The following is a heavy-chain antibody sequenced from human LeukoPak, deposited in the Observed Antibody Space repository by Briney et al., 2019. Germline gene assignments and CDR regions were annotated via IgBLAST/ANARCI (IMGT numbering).Heavy chain of an antibody. J-gene: IGHJ4*02. CDR1: GYTLTELS. V-gene: IGHV1-24*01. D-gene: IGHD3-10*01. CDR2: FDPEDGET. CDR3: ARGTLLWFGELCY. Sequence: ASVKVSCKVSGYTLTELSMHWVRQAPGKGLEWMGGFDPEDGETIYAQKFQGRVTITADEPTSTAYMELSSLRSDDTAVYYCARGTLLWFGELCYWGQGTLVTVSS.